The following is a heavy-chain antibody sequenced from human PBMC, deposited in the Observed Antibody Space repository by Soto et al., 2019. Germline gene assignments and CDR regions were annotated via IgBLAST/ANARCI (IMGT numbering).Heavy chain of an antibody. CDR3: ARGRGFMSRNALDL. Sequence: QVQLQRWGAGLLRPSETPSLTCAVYGGSFRGYYWTWLRQSPGRGLEWIGEINHSGSRNSNPSLKSRLTISVDTSRTQFSMNLTSVTAADAAVYYCARGRGFMSRNALDLWGQGTRVIVSS. CDR2: INHSGSR. V-gene: IGHV4-34*01. CDR1: GGSFRGYY. J-gene: IGHJ3*01.